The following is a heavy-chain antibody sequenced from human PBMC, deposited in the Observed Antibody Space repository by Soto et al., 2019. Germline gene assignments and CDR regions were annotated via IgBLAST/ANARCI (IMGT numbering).Heavy chain of an antibody. Sequence: SETLSLTCTVSGGTISSGDYYWSWIRQPPGKGLEWIGYIYYSGSTYYNPSLKSRVTISVDTSKNQFSLKLSSVTAADTAVYYCARERPDGSRLDPWGQGTLVTVSS. CDR3: ARERPDGSRLDP. D-gene: IGHD6-13*01. V-gene: IGHV4-30-4*01. CDR2: IYYSGST. J-gene: IGHJ5*02. CDR1: GGTISSGDYY.